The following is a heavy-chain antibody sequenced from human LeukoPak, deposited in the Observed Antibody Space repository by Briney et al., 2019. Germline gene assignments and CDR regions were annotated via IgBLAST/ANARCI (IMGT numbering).Heavy chain of an antibody. V-gene: IGHV3-48*03. CDR3: AREYSSSSL. J-gene: IGHJ6*04. Sequence: GGSLRLSCAASGFTFSSYEMNWVRQAPGEGPEWVSYISSGSTIYYADSVKGRFTISRDNAKNSLYLQMNSLRAEDTAVYYCAREYSSSSLWGKGTTVTVSS. CDR1: GFTFSSYE. D-gene: IGHD6-6*01. CDR2: ISSGSTI.